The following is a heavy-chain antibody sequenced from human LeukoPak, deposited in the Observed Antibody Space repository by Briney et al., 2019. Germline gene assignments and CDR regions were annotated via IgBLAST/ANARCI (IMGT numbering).Heavy chain of an antibody. Sequence: PSETLSLTCAVYGGSFSGYYWSWIRQPPGKGLEWIGEINHSGSTNYNPSLKSRVTISVDTSKNQFSLKLSSVTAADTAVYYCARSRPLLRYFDWLWTSLFFDYWGQGTLVTVSS. CDR3: ARSRPLLRYFDWLWTSLFFDY. J-gene: IGHJ4*02. CDR2: INHSGST. V-gene: IGHV4-34*01. D-gene: IGHD3-9*01. CDR1: GGSFSGYY.